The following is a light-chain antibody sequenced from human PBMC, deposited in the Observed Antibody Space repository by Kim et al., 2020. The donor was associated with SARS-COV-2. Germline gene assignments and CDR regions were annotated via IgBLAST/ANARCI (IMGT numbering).Light chain of an antibody. CDR2: EAS. J-gene: IGKJ1*01. V-gene: IGKV1-5*03. CDR3: QQYRSFPWT. Sequence: DIQMTQSPSTLSASVGDRVTITCRASRSIGGLLAWYQQKPGKAPKLLIYEASTLKSGVPSRFSGSGSETEFTLTTSSLQPDDFATYYCQQYRSFPWTFGQGTKVDI. CDR1: RSIGGL.